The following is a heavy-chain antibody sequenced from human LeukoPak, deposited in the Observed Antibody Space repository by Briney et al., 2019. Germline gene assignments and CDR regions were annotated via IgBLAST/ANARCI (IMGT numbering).Heavy chain of an antibody. CDR2: ISGSGGST. CDR1: GFTFSSYA. Sequence: PGGSLRLSCAASGFTFSSYAMIWVRQAPGKGLEWVSAISGSGGSTYYADSVKGRFTISRDNSKNTLYLQMNSLRAEDTAVYYCAKLVGATTSYFDYWGQGTLVTVSS. D-gene: IGHD1-26*01. CDR3: AKLVGATTSYFDY. J-gene: IGHJ4*02. V-gene: IGHV3-23*01.